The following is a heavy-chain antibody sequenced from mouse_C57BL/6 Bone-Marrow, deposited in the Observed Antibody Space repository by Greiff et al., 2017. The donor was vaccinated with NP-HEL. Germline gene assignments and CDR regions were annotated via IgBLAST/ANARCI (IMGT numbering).Heavy chain of an antibody. Sequence: EVKLVESGGGLVQPGGSLKLSCAASGIDFSRYWMSWVRRAPGKGLEWIGEINPDSSTINYAPSLKDKFIISRDNAKNTLYLQMSKVRSEDTALYYCARARAYYGSSYVPYWYFDVWGTGTTVTVSS. CDR3: ARARAYYGSSYVPYWYFDV. V-gene: IGHV4-1*01. D-gene: IGHD1-1*01. CDR1: GIDFSRYW. J-gene: IGHJ1*03. CDR2: INPDSSTI.